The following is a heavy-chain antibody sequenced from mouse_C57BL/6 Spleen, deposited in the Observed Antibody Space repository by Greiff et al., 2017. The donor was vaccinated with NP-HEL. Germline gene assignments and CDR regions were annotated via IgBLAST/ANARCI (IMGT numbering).Heavy chain of an antibody. D-gene: IGHD2-4*01. CDR3: ARDDYDGPAFAY. Sequence: DVKLVESGGGLVKPGGSLKLSCAASGFTFSSYAMSWVRQTPEKRLEWVATISDGGSYTYYPDNVKGRFTISRDNAKNNLYLQMSHLKSEDTAMYYCARDDYDGPAFAYWGQGTLVTVSA. CDR1: GFTFSSYA. J-gene: IGHJ3*01. CDR2: ISDGGSYT. V-gene: IGHV5-4*01.